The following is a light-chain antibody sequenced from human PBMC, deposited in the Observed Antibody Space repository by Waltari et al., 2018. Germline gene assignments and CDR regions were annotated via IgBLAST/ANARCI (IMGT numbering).Light chain of an antibody. V-gene: IGKV3-20*01. CDR3: QQYDT. J-gene: IGKJ2*01. CDR1: QSVSSSY. CDR2: GAS. Sequence: IVLPQSPGTLSLSPGERATLSCRASQSVSSSYLAGYQQKPGQAPRLLIYGASSRATGIPDRFSGSGSGTDFTLTISRLEPEDFAVYYCQQYDTFGQGTKLEIK.